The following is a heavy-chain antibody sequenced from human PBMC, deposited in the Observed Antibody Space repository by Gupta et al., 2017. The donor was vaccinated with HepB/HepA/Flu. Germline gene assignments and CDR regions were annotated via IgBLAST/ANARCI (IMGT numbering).Heavy chain of an antibody. D-gene: IGHD1-26*01. CDR3: AGSARPGSRNYYYGMDV. V-gene: IGHV1-3*01. Sequence: QVQLVQSGAEVKKPGASVKVSCKASGYTFTNYAMHWVRQPPGQRLEWMGWINAGNGNTKYSQKFQGRVTITRDTSASTAYMELSSLRSEDTAVYYCAGSARPGSRNYYYGMDVWGQGTTVTVSS. J-gene: IGHJ6*02. CDR1: GYTFTNYA. CDR2: INAGNGNT.